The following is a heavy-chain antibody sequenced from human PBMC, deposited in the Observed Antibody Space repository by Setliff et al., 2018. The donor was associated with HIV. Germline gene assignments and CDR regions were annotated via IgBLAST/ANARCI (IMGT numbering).Heavy chain of an antibody. CDR3: AKDWTTGRDFDF. Sequence: GGSLRLSCEVSGLTFSNNAMYWVRQAPGKGLEWVSGISGSGGRTYYADSVKGRFTISRDNSKNTLYLHMNSLRAEDTAVYYCAKDWTTGRDFDFWGQGTLVTVSS. CDR1: GLTFSNNA. V-gene: IGHV3-23*01. CDR2: ISGSGGRT. J-gene: IGHJ4*02. D-gene: IGHD4-17*01.